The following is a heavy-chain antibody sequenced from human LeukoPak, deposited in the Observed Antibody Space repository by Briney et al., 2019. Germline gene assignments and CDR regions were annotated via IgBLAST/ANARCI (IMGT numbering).Heavy chain of an antibody. Sequence: SETLSLTCTVSGGSISSYYWSWIRQPAGKGLEWIGRIYTSGSTNYNPSLKSRVTMPVDTSKNQFSLKLSSVTAADTAVYYCARESHGYCSSTSCLAEFDYWGQGTLVTVSS. J-gene: IGHJ4*02. V-gene: IGHV4-4*07. CDR3: ARESHGYCSSTSCLAEFDY. CDR2: IYTSGST. D-gene: IGHD2-2*01. CDR1: GGSISSYY.